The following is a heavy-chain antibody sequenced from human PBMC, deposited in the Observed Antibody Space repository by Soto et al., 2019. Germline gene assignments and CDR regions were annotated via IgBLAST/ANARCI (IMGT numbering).Heavy chain of an antibody. V-gene: IGHV3-30*18. J-gene: IGHJ4*02. CDR1: GFTFSSYG. CDR2: ISYDGSDQ. CDR3: AKDTGADY. D-gene: IGHD3-10*01. Sequence: WGSLRLSCAASGFTFSSYGMYWVRQAPGKGLEWAARISYDGSDQFYGDSVKGRFTISRDNSKNTLYLQMNSLRSEDTAVYYCAKDTGADYWGQGTVVNVSS.